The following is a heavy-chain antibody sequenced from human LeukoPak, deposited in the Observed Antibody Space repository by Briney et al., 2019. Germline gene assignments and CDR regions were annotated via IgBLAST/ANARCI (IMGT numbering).Heavy chain of an antibody. CDR2: IIPIFGTA. Sequence: SVKVSCKASGGTFSSYAISWVRQAPGQGLEWMGRIIPIFGTANYAQKFQGRVTITTHESTSTAYMELSSLRSEDTAVYYCASYGSGSYFDYWGQGTLVTVSS. CDR3: ASYGSGSYFDY. J-gene: IGHJ4*02. CDR1: GGTFSSYA. V-gene: IGHV1-69*05. D-gene: IGHD3-10*01.